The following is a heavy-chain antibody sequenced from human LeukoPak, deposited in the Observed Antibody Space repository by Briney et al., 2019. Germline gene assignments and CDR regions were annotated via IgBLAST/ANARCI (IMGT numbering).Heavy chain of an antibody. D-gene: IGHD2-2*01. J-gene: IGHJ4*02. Sequence: GRSLRLSCAASGFTFSSYAMHWVRQAPGKGLEWVAVISYDGSNKYYADSVKGGFTISRDNSKNTLYLQMNSLRAEDTAVYYCARDRYDIVVVPAAMQGGPLDYWGQGTLVTVSS. V-gene: IGHV3-30-3*01. CDR3: ARDRYDIVVVPAAMQGGPLDY. CDR2: ISYDGSNK. CDR1: GFTFSSYA.